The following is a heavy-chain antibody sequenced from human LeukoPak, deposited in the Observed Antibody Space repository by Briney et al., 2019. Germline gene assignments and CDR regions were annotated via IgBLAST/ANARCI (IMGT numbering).Heavy chain of an antibody. D-gene: IGHD6-19*01. CDR1: GYSFTRYW. Sequence: GESLKIPCKGSGYSFTRYWIGWVRQMPGKGLEWMGIIYPGDSDTRYSPSFQGQVTISADKSIGTAYLQWSSLKASDTAIYYCARLQYSSAWGDYFDYWGQGTLVTVSS. CDR2: IYPGDSDT. CDR3: ARLQYSSAWGDYFDY. V-gene: IGHV5-51*01. J-gene: IGHJ4*02.